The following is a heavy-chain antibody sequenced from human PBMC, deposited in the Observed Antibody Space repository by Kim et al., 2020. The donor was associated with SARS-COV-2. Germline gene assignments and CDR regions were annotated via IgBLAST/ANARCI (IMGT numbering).Heavy chain of an antibody. D-gene: IGHD1-26*01. J-gene: IGHJ4*02. Sequence: SVKVSCKVSGATLSSNSFSWMRQAPGQRLEWMGRIIPFLDIAAYAQKFQGRVTMTASKSTGTVYMELSSLTSEDTAVYYCARSTGSYSEFDSWGQGTLVTVSS. CDR2: IIPFLDIA. CDR3: ARSTGSYSEFDS. CDR1: GATLSSNS. V-gene: IGHV1-69*02.